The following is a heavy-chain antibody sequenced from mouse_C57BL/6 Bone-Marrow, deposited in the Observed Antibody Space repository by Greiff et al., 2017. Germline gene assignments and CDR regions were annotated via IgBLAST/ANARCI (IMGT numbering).Heavy chain of an antibody. CDR2: ISSGGDYI. Sequence: EVMLVESVEGLVKPGGSLKLSCAASGFTFSSSAMSWVRQTPEKRLEWVAYISSGGDYIYYADTVKGRYTISRDNARNTLYLQISSLKSEDTAMYYCTRERVYYGYDNYYAMDYWGQGTSVTVSS. CDR3: TRERVYYGYDNYYAMDY. V-gene: IGHV5-9-1*02. D-gene: IGHD2-2*01. CDR1: GFTFSSSA. J-gene: IGHJ4*01.